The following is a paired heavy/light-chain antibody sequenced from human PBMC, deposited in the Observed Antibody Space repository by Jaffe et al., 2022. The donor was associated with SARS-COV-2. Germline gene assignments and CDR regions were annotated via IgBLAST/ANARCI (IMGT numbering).Light chain of an antibody. CDR2: AAS. V-gene: IGKV1-9*01. J-gene: IGKJ3*01. CDR3: QQLNSYPL. Sequence: DIQLTQSPSFLSASVGDRVTITCRASQGISSYLAWYQQKPGKAPKLLIYAASTLQSGVPSRFSGSGSGTEFTLTISSLQPEDFATYYCQQLNSYPLFGPGTRVDIK. CDR1: QGISSY.
Heavy chain of an antibody. D-gene: IGHD3-22*01. Sequence: QVQLVQSGAEVKKPGASVKVSCKASGYIFTSYYMHWVRQAPGQGLEWMGVINPSGGRTDYAQRFQGRVTMTRDTSTSTVYMELSSLRSEDTAVYYCATEDYYDSSGYYTTRLDYWGQGTLVTVSS. V-gene: IGHV1-46*01. CDR2: INPSGGRT. CDR1: GYIFTSYY. J-gene: IGHJ4*02. CDR3: ATEDYYDSSGYYTTRLDY.